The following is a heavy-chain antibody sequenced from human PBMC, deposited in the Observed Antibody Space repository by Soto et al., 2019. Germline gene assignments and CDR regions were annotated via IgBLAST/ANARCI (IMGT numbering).Heavy chain of an antibody. CDR2: IYYSGST. Sequence: SETLSLTCPVSGGSISSGGYYWSWIRQHPGKGLEWIGYIYYSGSTYYNPSLKSRVTISVDTSKNQFSLKLTSVTAADTAVYYCARGGSSSWYYFDYWGQGTLVTVSS. J-gene: IGHJ4*02. CDR1: GGSISSGGYY. CDR3: ARGGSSSWYYFDY. D-gene: IGHD6-13*01. V-gene: IGHV4-31*03.